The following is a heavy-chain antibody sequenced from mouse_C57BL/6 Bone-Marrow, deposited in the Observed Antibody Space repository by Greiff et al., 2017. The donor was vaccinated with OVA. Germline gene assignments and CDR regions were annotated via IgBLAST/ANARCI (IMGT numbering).Heavy chain of an antibody. J-gene: IGHJ4*01. V-gene: IGHV5-12*01. CDR3: ARHWTTRSLGAMDY. CDR2: ISPGGGSP. D-gene: IGHD2-12*01. CDR1: GFTFSDYY. Sequence: EVKLMESGGGLVQPGGSLKLSCAASGFTFSDYYMYWVRQTPEKRLEWVAYISPGGGSPYYPATVNGRFPISRDNAKNTLYLQMSRLKSEDTAMYYCARHWTTRSLGAMDYWGQGTSVTVSS.